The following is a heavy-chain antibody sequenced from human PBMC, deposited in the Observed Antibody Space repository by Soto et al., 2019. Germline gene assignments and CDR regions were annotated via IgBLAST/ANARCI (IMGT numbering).Heavy chain of an antibody. V-gene: IGHV4-30-4*01. Sequence: SETLSLTCPVSGGSISSCDYYWSWIRQPPVKGLECIGYIYYSGSTYYNPSLKSRVTISVDTSKNQFSLKLSFVTAADTAVYYCARVPFYDSSGRSYYFDYWGQGSLVNIAS. CDR3: ARVPFYDSSGRSYYFDY. D-gene: IGHD3-22*01. CDR1: GGSISSCDYY. J-gene: IGHJ4*02. CDR2: IYYSGST.